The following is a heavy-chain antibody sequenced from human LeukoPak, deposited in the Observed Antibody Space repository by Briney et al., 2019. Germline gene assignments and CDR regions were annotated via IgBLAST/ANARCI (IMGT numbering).Heavy chain of an antibody. V-gene: IGHV1-18*01. J-gene: IGHJ4*02. D-gene: IGHD5-18*01. CDR3: ARDRMDTGTYFDY. CDR2: ISTYNGNT. Sequence: ASVKVSCKSSGYTFTTYGITWVRQAPGQGLEWMGWISTYNGNTNYAQKLQGRVTITTDTSTSTAYMELRSLRSDDTAMYYCARDRMDTGTYFDYWGQGTLVTVSS. CDR1: GYTFTTYG.